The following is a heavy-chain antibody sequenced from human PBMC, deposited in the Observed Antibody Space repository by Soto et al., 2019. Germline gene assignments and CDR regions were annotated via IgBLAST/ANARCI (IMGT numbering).Heavy chain of an antibody. Sequence: QVQLVESGGGVVQPGRSLRLSCAASGFTFSSYGMRWVRQAPGKGLEWVAVISYDGSNKYYADSVKGRFTISRDNSKNTLYLQMNSLSAEDTAVYYCAKAQLETYYYYGLDVWGQGTTVTVSS. V-gene: IGHV3-30*18. D-gene: IGHD1-1*01. CDR2: ISYDGSNK. J-gene: IGHJ6*02. CDR3: AKAQLETYYYYGLDV. CDR1: GFTFSSYG.